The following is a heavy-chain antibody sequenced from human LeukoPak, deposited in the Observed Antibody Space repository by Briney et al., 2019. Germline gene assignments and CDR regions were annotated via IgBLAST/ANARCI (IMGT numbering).Heavy chain of an antibody. CDR1: GFTFSNYA. CDR2: ISGSGGST. V-gene: IGHV3-23*01. CDR3: TRVGYIDEGIDY. Sequence: PGGSLRLSCAASGFTFSNYAMTWVRQAPGKGLEWVSGISGSGGSTYYADSVKGRFSIYRDYSNNTLYLQMNSLRAEDTAIYYCTRVGYIDEGIDYWGQGTLVTVSS. J-gene: IGHJ4*02. D-gene: IGHD5-24*01.